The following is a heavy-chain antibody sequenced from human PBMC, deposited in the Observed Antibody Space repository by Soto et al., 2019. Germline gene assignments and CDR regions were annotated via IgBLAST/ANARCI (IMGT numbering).Heavy chain of an antibody. CDR3: AKAANGWFSAFDI. D-gene: IGHD6-19*01. CDR1: GFTFSSYA. J-gene: IGHJ3*02. V-gene: IGHV3-23*01. CDR2: ISGSGGTT. Sequence: EVQLLESGGGLVQPGGSLRLSCAASGFTFSSYAMSWVRQAPGKGLEWVSAISGSGGTTYYADSVKGRFTFSRDNSKNTLYLPINSLRAEDTVVYYCAKAANGWFSAFDIWGQGKMVTVSS.